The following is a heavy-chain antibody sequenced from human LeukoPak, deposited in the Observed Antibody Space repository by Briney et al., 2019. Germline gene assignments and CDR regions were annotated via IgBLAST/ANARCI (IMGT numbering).Heavy chain of an antibody. Sequence: ASVKVSCKASGYRFTSYFIHWVRRAPGQGLEWMGIISPSDGTTSNAPKFQGRVTLTRDMSTSTVYLELSRLRFEDTAVYYCARDPGGYSGRYGSDYWGQGALVTVSS. CDR3: ARDPGGYSGRYGSDY. CDR2: ISPSDGTT. J-gene: IGHJ4*02. D-gene: IGHD1-26*01. CDR1: GYRFTSYF. V-gene: IGHV1-46*01.